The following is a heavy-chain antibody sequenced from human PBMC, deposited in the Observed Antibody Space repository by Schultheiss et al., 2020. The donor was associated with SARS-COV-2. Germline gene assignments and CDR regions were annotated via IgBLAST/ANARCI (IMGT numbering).Heavy chain of an antibody. CDR2: TRNKANSYTT. V-gene: IGHV3-72*01. D-gene: IGHD3-9*01. CDR1: GFTFSDHY. CDR3: TRDRRVLRYFDWLPFDY. J-gene: IGHJ4*02. Sequence: GGSLRLSCAASGFTFSDHYMDWVRQAPGKGLEWVGRTRNKANSYTTEYAASVKGRFTISRDDSKSIAYLQMNSLKTEDTAVYYCTRDRRVLRYFDWLPFDYWGQGTLVTVSS.